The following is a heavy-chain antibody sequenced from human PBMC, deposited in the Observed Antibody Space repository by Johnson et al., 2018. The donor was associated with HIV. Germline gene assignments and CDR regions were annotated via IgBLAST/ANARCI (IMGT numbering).Heavy chain of an antibody. V-gene: IGHV3-33*06. CDR2: MWYDGSNK. J-gene: IGHJ3*02. Sequence: QVQLVESGGGVVQPGRSLRLSCAASGFTFSTYGMHWVRQAPGKGLEWVAVMWYDGSNKYYADSVKGRFTISRSNSKNTLYLQLNSLRAEDTAVYYCAKPVVPAGDDLDMYEFAFDIWGPGTMVTVSS. CDR3: AKPVVPAGDDLDMYEFAFDI. D-gene: IGHD2-2*01. CDR1: GFTFSTYG.